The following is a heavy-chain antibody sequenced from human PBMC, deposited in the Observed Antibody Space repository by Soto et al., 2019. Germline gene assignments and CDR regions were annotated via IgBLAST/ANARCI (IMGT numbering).Heavy chain of an antibody. V-gene: IGHV4-39*01. Sequence: SETLSLTCTVSGGSISSSSYYWGWIRQPPGKGLEWIGSIYYSGSTYYNPSLKSRVTISVDTSKNQFSLKLSSVTAADTAVYYCAPYSSSRGWFDPWGQGTLVTVSS. CDR2: IYYSGST. CDR1: GGSISSSSYY. D-gene: IGHD6-13*01. CDR3: APYSSSRGWFDP. J-gene: IGHJ5*02.